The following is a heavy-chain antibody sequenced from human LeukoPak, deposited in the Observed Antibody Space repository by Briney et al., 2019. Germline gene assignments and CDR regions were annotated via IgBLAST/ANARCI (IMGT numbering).Heavy chain of an antibody. J-gene: IGHJ4*02. V-gene: IGHV3-23*01. CDR3: ARERDRGIEVAHHFDY. Sequence: PGGSLRLSCVGSGCSFSDYSMAWVRQAPGKGPEWVSFINDRGGYKVYADSVRGQFSISRDNSDNTLYLHMNSLRAEDTAVYDCARERDRGIEVAHHFDYWGQGTLVTVSS. CDR1: GCSFSDYS. CDR2: INDRGGYK. D-gene: IGHD6-19*01.